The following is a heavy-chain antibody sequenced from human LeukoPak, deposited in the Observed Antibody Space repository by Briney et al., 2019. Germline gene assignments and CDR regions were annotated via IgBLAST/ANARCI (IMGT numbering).Heavy chain of an antibody. CDR1: GGSISSYY. J-gene: IGHJ4*02. V-gene: IGHV4-59*01. Sequence: PSETLSLTCTVSGGSISSYYWSWIRQPPGKGLEWIGYIYYSGSTNYNPSLKSRVTISVDTSKNQFSLKLSSVTAADTAVYYCARYGSYGHYWGQGTLVTVSS. D-gene: IGHD2-15*01. CDR3: ARYGSYGHY. CDR2: IYYSGST.